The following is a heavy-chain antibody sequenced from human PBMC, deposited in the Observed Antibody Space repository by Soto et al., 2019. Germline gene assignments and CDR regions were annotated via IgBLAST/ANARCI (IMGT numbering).Heavy chain of an antibody. CDR1: GYTFTSYG. Sequence: ASVKVSCKASGYTFTSYGISWVRHAPGQGLEWMGWISAYNGNTNYAQKLQGRVTMTTDTSTSTAYMELRSLRSADTAVYYCARVEERLRRFDPWGQGTLVTVSS. J-gene: IGHJ5*02. CDR3: ARVEERLRRFDP. CDR2: ISAYNGNT. V-gene: IGHV1-18*01. D-gene: IGHD4-17*01.